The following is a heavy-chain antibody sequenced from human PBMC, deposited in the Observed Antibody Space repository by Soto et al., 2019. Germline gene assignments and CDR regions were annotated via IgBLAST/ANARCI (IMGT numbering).Heavy chain of an antibody. CDR3: AGCIVGPTTTGWLDP. V-gene: IGHV1-69*13. CDR2: IIPIFGTA. J-gene: IGHJ5*02. D-gene: IGHD1-26*01. Sequence: ASVKVSCKASGGTFSRYAISWVRQAPGQGLEWMGGIIPIFGTANYAQKFQGRVTITADESTSTAYMELSSLRFEDTAVYYCAGCIVGPTTTGWLDPWGQGTLVTVSS. CDR1: GGTFSRYA.